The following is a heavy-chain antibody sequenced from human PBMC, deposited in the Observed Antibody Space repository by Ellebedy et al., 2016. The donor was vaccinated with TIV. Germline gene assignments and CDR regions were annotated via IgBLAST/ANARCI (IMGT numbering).Heavy chain of an antibody. J-gene: IGHJ4*02. CDR3: SSDPLSRGAPDY. V-gene: IGHV3-15*01. Sequence: GESLKISCAAPGFSFNLAWMNWVRQAPGKGLEWIGRIKSSFVGGAADYAAHVKDRFIISRDDSENTLFLQMISLKIEDTGVYYCSSDPLSRGAPDYWGQGTLVTVSS. D-gene: IGHD3-10*01. CDR2: IKSSFVGGAA. CDR1: GFSFNLAW.